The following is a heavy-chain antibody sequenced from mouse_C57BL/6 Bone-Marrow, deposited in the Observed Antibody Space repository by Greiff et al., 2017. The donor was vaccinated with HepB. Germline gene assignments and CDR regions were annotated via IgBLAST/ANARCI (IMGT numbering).Heavy chain of an antibody. CDR3: APPNLDVTFDY. D-gene: IGHD4-1*01. CDR2: IYPRSGNT. Sequence: VQLQESGAELARPGASVKLSCEASGYTFTSYGISWVKQRTGQGLEWIGEIYPRSGNTYYNEKFKGKATLTADKSSSTAYMELRSLTSEDSAVYFCAPPNLDVTFDYWGQGTTLTVSS. V-gene: IGHV1-81*01. J-gene: IGHJ2*01. CDR1: GYTFTSYG.